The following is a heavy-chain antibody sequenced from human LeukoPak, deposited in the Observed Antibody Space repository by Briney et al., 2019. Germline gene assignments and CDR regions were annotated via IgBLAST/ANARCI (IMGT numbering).Heavy chain of an antibody. CDR3: ARDPKREYSSGHNWFDP. CDR2: IYYSGST. J-gene: IGHJ5*02. CDR1: GGSISSSSYY. Sequence: TSQTLSLTCTVSGGSISSSSYYWGWIRQPPGKGLEWIGSIYYSGSTYYNPSLKSRVTISVDTSKNQFSLKLSSVTAADTAVYYCARDPKREYSSGHNWFDPWGQGTLVTVSS. V-gene: IGHV4-39*07. D-gene: IGHD6-19*01.